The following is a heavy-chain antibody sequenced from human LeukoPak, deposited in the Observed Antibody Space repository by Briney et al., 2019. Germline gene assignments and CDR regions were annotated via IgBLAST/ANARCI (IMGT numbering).Heavy chain of an antibody. CDR1: RFTLSNYG. CDR2: LRYDGSNK. V-gene: IGHV3-30*02. CDR3: AKDGYNYSDY. J-gene: IGHJ4*02. Sequence: RRSLRLSCAASRFTLSNYGMPSVRQAPGHGLKWVTLLRYDGSNKAYADTVQGRVNISRDNSKNTTYLQMNSLRAEDTAVYYCAKDGYNYSDYWGQGTLVTVSS. D-gene: IGHD5-24*01.